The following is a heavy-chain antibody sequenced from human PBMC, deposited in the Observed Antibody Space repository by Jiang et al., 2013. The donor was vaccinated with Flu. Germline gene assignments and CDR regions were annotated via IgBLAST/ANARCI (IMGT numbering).Heavy chain of an antibody. D-gene: IGHD3-22*01. V-gene: IGHV1-18*01. CDR2: ISAYNGNT. Sequence: GQGLEWMGWISAYNGNTNYAQKLQGRVTMTTDTSTSTAYMELRSLRSDDTAVYYCARAYDSSGYHAQFDYWGQGTLVTVSS. CDR3: ARAYDSSGYHAQFDY. J-gene: IGHJ4*02.